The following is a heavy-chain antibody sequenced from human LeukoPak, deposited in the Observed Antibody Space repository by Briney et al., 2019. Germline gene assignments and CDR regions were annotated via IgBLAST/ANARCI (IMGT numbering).Heavy chain of an antibody. CDR2: ISSSSSYI. Sequence: GGSLRLSCAASGFTFSSYSMNWVRQAPGKGLEWVSSISSSSSYIYYADPVKGRFTISRDNAKNSLYLQMNSLRAEDTAVYYCARAGWGYCSSTSCSDAFDIWGQGTMVTVSS. V-gene: IGHV3-21*01. CDR1: GFTFSSYS. CDR3: ARAGWGYCSSTSCSDAFDI. J-gene: IGHJ3*02. D-gene: IGHD2-2*01.